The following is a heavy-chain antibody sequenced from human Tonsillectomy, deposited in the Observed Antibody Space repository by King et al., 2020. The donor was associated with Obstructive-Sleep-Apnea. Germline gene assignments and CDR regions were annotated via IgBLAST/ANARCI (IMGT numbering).Heavy chain of an antibody. J-gene: IGHJ5*01. V-gene: IGHV3-9*01. CDR3: VRGRDAPKYWAGDGSCSGFFDS. D-gene: IGHD2-15*01. Sequence: VQLVESGGNLVKPGRSLRLSCLASGFSFDAYAMHWVRHAPGKGLEWVSDISWNSGKIDYADSVKGRFTTSRDNAKNSLYLQMNSLRVEDTAFYYCVRGRDAPKYWAGDGSCSGFFDSWGRGTLVTVSS. CDR2: ISWNSGKI. CDR1: GFSFDAYA.